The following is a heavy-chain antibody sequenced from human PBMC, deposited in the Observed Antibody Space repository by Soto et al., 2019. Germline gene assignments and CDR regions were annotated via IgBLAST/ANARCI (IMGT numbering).Heavy chain of an antibody. CDR3: AKDNYYGSGSYYSEFDY. CDR1: GFTFSSYA. D-gene: IGHD3-10*01. J-gene: IGHJ4*02. Sequence: HPGGSLRLSCAASGFTFSSYAMSWVRQAPGKGLEWVSAISGSGGSTYYADSVKGRFTISRDNSKNTLYLQMNSLRAEDTAVYYCAKDNYYGSGSYYSEFDYWGQGTLVTVSS. V-gene: IGHV3-23*01. CDR2: ISGSGGST.